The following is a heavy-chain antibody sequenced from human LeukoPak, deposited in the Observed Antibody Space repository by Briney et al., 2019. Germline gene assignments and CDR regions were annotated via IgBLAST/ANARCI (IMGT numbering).Heavy chain of an antibody. V-gene: IGHV1-46*03. D-gene: IGHD3-22*01. Sequence: ASVKVSSKASVYLVTSYYMHWVRQAPGQGLEWMGIINPSGGSTSYAQKFQGRVTMTRDTSTSTVYMELSSLRSEDTAVYYCARAKYYYDSSGYSIDYWGQGTLVTVSS. CDR2: INPSGGST. CDR3: ARAKYYYDSSGYSIDY. CDR1: VYLVTSYY. J-gene: IGHJ4*02.